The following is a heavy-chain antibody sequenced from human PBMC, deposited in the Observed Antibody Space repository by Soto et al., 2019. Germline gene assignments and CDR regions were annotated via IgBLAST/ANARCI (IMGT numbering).Heavy chain of an antibody. J-gene: IGHJ4*02. CDR3: ARVEDIVVVVAATPYDY. Sequence: ASVKVSCKASGYTFTSYAMHWVRQAPGQRLEWMGWINADNGNTNYAQKLQGRVTMTTDTSTSTAYMELRSLRSDDTAVYYCARVEDIVVVVAATPYDYWGQGTLVTVSS. CDR2: INADNGNT. CDR1: GYTFTSYA. D-gene: IGHD2-15*01. V-gene: IGHV1-3*01.